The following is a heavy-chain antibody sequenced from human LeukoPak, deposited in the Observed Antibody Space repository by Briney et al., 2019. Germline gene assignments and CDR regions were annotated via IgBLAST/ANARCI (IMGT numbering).Heavy chain of an antibody. J-gene: IGHJ4*02. CDR3: AKDVTTGWAFDS. D-gene: IGHD6-19*01. CDR2: IWYHGRDK. V-gene: IGHV3-30*02. Sequence: GGSLRLSCAASGFTFSSYGMHWVRQAPGKGLEWVAFIWYHGRDKYYGDSVKGRFTISRDNSENTVYFQMTGLRPEDTAVYYCAKDVTTGWAFDSWGQGTLVTVSS. CDR1: GFTFSSYG.